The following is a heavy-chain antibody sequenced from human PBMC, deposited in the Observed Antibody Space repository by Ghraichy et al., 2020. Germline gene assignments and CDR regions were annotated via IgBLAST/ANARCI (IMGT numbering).Heavy chain of an antibody. CDR1: GGSISSYY. V-gene: IGHV4-59*08. J-gene: IGHJ5*01. CDR3: AGTRGRVTAHRRGWFAA. CDR2: IYYSGST. Sequence: SETLSLTCSVSGGSISSYYWSWIRQSPGKGLEWIGDIYYSGSTNYNPALKSRVTISVDTSKNRFPLKLNSVTAADTAEYYCAGTRGRVTAHRRGWFAAWGQGTLVSVSS. D-gene: IGHD2-21*02.